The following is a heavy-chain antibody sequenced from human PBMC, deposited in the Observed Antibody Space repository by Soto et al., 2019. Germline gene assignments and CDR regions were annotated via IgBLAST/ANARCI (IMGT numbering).Heavy chain of an antibody. V-gene: IGHV4-39*01. Sequence: PSDSLSLTRTVSGGSVTSSSNSWAWSRQPPGKWLEWIGSIDYTANTYYNLSLESRVTVSVDASKNQVLLQVSSVTAADTAVYYCVGRFTKKAEILREGTMDVWGQGTTVTVSS. CDR3: VGRFTKKAEILREGTMDV. CDR2: IDYTANT. D-gene: IGHD3-9*01. CDR1: GGSVTSSSNS. J-gene: IGHJ6*02.